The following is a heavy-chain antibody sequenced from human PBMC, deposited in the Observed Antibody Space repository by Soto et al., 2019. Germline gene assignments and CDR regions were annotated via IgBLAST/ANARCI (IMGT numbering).Heavy chain of an antibody. CDR3: ARSPLMEYACMDV. V-gene: IGHV3-66*01. Sequence: GGSLRLSCAASGFTFSSYSMNWVRQAPGKGLEWVSVMYSGGSTYYADSVKGRFTISRDNSKNTLYLQMNSLRAEDTAVYYCARSPLMEYACMDVWGQGTTVTVPS. D-gene: IGHD1-1*01. CDR2: MYSGGST. J-gene: IGHJ6*02. CDR1: GFTFSSYS.